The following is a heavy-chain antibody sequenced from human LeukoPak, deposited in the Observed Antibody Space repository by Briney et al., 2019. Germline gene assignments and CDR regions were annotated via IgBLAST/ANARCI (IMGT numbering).Heavy chain of an antibody. CDR2: IYYSGST. Sequence: TPSETLSLTCTVSGGSISSGGYYWSWIRQHPGKGLEWIGYIYYSGSTNYNPSLKSRVTISVDTSKNQFSLKLSSVTAADTAVYYCARVRGIAAADVWGQGTTVTVSS. V-gene: IGHV4-61*08. J-gene: IGHJ6*02. CDR1: GGSISSGGYY. D-gene: IGHD6-13*01. CDR3: ARVRGIAAADV.